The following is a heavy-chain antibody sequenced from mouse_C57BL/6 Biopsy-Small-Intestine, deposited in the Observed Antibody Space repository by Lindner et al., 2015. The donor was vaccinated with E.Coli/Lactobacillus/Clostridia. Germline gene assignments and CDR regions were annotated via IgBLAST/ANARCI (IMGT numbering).Heavy chain of an antibody. Sequence: VQLQESGAELVKPGASVKISCKGSGYAFSTYWMNWVKQRPGKGLEWIGQIYPGDGDANCNEKFKGKATLTADKSSSTAYMQLSSLTSEDSAVYFCVRGERGDFDYWGQGTILTVSS. V-gene: IGHV1-80*01. CDR1: GYAFSTYW. CDR2: IYPGDGDA. J-gene: IGHJ2*01. CDR3: VRGERGDFDY.